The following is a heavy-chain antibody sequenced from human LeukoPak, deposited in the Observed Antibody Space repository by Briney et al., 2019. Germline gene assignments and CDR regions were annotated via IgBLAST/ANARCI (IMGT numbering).Heavy chain of an antibody. D-gene: IGHD3-16*01. CDR3: MRGMGGL. CDR2: ITYTGST. Sequence: SETLSLTCTVSGGSVSSAPYFWFWMRQPPGKGLEWIGYITYTGSTKYGPTLNSRVTISADSWKNQLSLSLSSVTTADTAVYFCMRGMGGLWGQGTLVTVSS. CDR1: GGSVSSAPYF. V-gene: IGHV4-61*01. J-gene: IGHJ4*02.